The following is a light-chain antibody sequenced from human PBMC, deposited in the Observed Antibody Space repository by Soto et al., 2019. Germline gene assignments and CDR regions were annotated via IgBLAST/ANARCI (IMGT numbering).Light chain of an antibody. CDR1: SSDVGAHNF. CDR2: EVS. V-gene: IGLV2-14*01. J-gene: IGLJ1*01. CDR3: SSFTNTITRYA. Sequence: QSVLTQPASVSGSPGQSITISCTGTSSDVGAHNFVSWYQQHPGKAPKLMIYEVSNRPSGVSDRFSGSKSGDTASLTISGLQAEDEADYYCSSFTNTITRYAFGTGTKVTVL.